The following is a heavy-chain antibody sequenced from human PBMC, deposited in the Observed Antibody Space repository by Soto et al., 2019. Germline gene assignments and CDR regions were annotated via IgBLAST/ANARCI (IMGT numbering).Heavy chain of an antibody. V-gene: IGHV1-8*01. CDR3: ERPQGHYYDSSGYYFNWFDP. Sequence: QVQLVQSGAEVKKPGASVKVSCKASGYTFTSYDINWVRQATGQGLEWMGWMNPNSGNTGYAQKFQGRVTMTRNTSIITAYMELSSLRSEDTAVYYCERPQGHYYDSSGYYFNWFDPWGQGTLVTVSS. D-gene: IGHD3-22*01. CDR2: MNPNSGNT. J-gene: IGHJ5*02. CDR1: GYTFTSYD.